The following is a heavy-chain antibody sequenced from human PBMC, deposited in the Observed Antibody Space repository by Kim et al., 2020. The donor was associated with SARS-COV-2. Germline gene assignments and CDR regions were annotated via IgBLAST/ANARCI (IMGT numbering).Heavy chain of an antibody. D-gene: IGHD3-3*01. Sequence: GGSLRLSCAASGFTFSSYAMSWVRQAPGKGLEWVSAISGSGGSTYYADSVKGRFTISRDNSKNTLYLQMNSLRAEDTAVYYCAKDQRITIFGVVISHFYGMDVRGQGTTVTVSS. J-gene: IGHJ6*02. CDR2: ISGSGGST. CDR1: GFTFSSYA. V-gene: IGHV3-23*01. CDR3: AKDQRITIFGVVISHFYGMDV.